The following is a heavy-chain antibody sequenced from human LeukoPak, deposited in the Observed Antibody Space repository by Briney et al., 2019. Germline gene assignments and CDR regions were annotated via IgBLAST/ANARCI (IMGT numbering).Heavy chain of an antibody. CDR3: AKVVGTPYYFDY. CDR2: ISASSSSI. Sequence: GGSLRLSCAASGFTFSNYGMSWVRQAPGKGLERVSAISASSSSIYYADPVKGRFTISRDNSKNRLYLQMNSLRVDDTAVYYCAKVVGTPYYFDYWGQGILVSVSS. D-gene: IGHD1-26*01. CDR1: GFTFSNYG. J-gene: IGHJ4*02. V-gene: IGHV3-23*01.